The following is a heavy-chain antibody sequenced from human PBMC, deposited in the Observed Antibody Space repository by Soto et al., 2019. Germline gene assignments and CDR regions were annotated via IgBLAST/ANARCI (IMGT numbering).Heavy chain of an antibody. CDR3: ARDRYGSQTFFDF. V-gene: IGHV3-33*01. CDR1: GFTFSNYA. CDR2: IWDDESNE. Sequence: QVHLVESGGGVVQPGRSLRLSCVASGFTFSNYAMHWVRQAPGKGLEWVAVIWDDESNEYYADSVKGRFTISRDNSKNTLHLQMNSLSPEDTALYYCARDRYGSQTFFDFWGQGTLVTVSS. D-gene: IGHD3-10*01. J-gene: IGHJ4*02.